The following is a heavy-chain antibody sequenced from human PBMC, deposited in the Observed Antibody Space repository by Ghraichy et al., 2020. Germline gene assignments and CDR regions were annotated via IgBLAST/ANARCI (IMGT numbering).Heavy chain of an antibody. CDR3: AREKQSIIRGLLPTNFDF. V-gene: IGHV3-48*02. CDR2: ISSSSGTI. J-gene: IGHJ4*02. Sequence: SLSLTCAASGIIFSDYSMNWVRQAPGKGLEWVSYISSSSGTIYYADSVKGRFTISRDNAKNSLYLQMNSLRDEDTAVYYCAREKQSIIRGLLPTNFDFWGLGTLVTVSS. CDR1: GIIFSDYS. D-gene: IGHD3-10*01.